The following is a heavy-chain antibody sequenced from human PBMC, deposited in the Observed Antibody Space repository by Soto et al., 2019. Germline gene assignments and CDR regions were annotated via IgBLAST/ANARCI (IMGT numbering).Heavy chain of an antibody. CDR2: ISYDGSNK. D-gene: IGHD6-6*01. Sequence: QVQLVESGGGVVQPGRSLRLSCAASGFTFSSYGMHWVRQAPGKGLEWVAVISYDGSNKYYADSVKGRFTISRDNSKNTLYLQMNSLRAEDTAVYYCAKLAQLAAFDHWGQGTLVTVSS. CDR1: GFTFSSYG. CDR3: AKLAQLAAFDH. V-gene: IGHV3-30*18. J-gene: IGHJ4*02.